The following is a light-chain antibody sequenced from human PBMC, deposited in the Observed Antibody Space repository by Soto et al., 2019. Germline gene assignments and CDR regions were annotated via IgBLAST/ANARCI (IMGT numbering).Light chain of an antibody. J-gene: IGLJ3*02. CDR1: SSNIGNNY. V-gene: IGLV1-51*02. CDR2: ENN. Sequence: QSVLTQPPSVSAAPGQKVTISCSGSSSNIGNNYVSWYQQLPGTAPKLLIYENNKRPSGIPDRFSGSKSGTSATLGITGLQTGDEADYYCGTWDSSSPVFGGGTQLTVL. CDR3: GTWDSSSPV.